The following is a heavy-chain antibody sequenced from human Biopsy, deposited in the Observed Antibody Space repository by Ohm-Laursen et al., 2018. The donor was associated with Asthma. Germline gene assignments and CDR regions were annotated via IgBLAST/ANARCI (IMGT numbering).Heavy chain of an antibody. CDR2: IACDGSKK. J-gene: IGHJ6*02. CDR1: GFRFPSYG. CDR3: AKGRYKWNDGYYGLDV. D-gene: IGHD1-20*01. Sequence: SLRLSCAASGFRFPSYGMNWVRQAPGKGLEWVAVIACDGSKKYYADSVKGRFTIPRDNSKNTLYLQMNSLRGEDTAVYYCAKGRYKWNDGYYGLDVWGQGTTVTVSS. V-gene: IGHV3-30*18.